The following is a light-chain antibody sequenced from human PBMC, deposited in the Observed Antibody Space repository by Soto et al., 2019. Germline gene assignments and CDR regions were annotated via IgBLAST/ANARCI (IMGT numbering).Light chain of an antibody. CDR3: CSYAGSYTLGV. V-gene: IGLV2-11*01. J-gene: IGLJ2*01. Sequence: QSALTQPRSVSGSPGQSVTISCTGTSSDVGGYNYVSWYQQHPGKAPKLMIYDVSKRPSGVPDRFSGSKSGNTASLTISGLQAEDEADYYCCSYAGSYTLGVFGGGTQLTVL. CDR1: SSDVGGYNY. CDR2: DVS.